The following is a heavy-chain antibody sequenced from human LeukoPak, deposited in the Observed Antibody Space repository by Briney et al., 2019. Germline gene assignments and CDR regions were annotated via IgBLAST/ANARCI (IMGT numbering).Heavy chain of an antibody. V-gene: IGHV4-59*08. D-gene: IGHD6-13*01. Sequence: TSETLSLTCTVSGGSISSYYWSWIRQPPGKGLEWIGYIYYSGSTNYNPSLKSRVTISVDTSKNQFSLKLSSVTAADTAVYYCARHLAAAGKVDYWGQGTLVTVSS. CDR2: IYYSGST. CDR1: GGSISSYY. CDR3: ARHLAAAGKVDY. J-gene: IGHJ4*02.